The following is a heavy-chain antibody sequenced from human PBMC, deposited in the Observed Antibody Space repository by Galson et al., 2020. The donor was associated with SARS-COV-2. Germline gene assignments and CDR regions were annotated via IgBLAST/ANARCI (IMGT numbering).Heavy chain of an antibody. CDR1: GGSISSGDYY. V-gene: IGHV4-30-4*01. D-gene: IGHD3-22*01. CDR3: ARDSYYYDSIDDAFDI. Sequence: ETSETLSLTCTVSGGSISSGDYYWSWIRQPPGKGLEWIGYIYYSGSTYYNPSLKSRVTISVDTSKNQFSLKLSSVTAADTAVYYCARDSYYYDSIDDAFDIWGQGTMVTVSS. J-gene: IGHJ3*02. CDR2: IYYSGST.